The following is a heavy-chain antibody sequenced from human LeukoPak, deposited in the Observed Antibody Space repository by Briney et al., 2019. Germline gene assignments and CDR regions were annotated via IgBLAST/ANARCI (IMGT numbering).Heavy chain of an antibody. CDR2: FDPEDGET. D-gene: IGHD3-3*01. CDR1: GYTLTELS. CDR3: ATWNDFWSGYLDY. V-gene: IGHV1-24*01. J-gene: IGHJ4*02. Sequence: GASVKVSCKVSGYTLTELSMHWVRQAPGKGLEWMGGFDPEDGETIYAQKFQGRVTMTEDTSTDTAYMELSSLRSEDTAVYYRATWNDFWSGYLDYWGQGTLVTVSS.